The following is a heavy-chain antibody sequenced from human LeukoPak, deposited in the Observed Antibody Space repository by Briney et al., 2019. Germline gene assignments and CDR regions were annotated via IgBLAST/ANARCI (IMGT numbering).Heavy chain of an antibody. Sequence: PSQTLSLTCTVSGGSISSGGYYWSWIRQPPGKGLEWIGYIYHSGSTYYNPSLKSRVTISVDRSKNQFSLKLSSVTAADTAVYYCARAGYSSSWSSPPDYWGQGTLVTVSS. D-gene: IGHD6-13*01. CDR2: IYHSGST. CDR3: ARAGYSSSWSSPPDY. J-gene: IGHJ4*02. CDR1: GGSISSGGYY. V-gene: IGHV4-30-2*01.